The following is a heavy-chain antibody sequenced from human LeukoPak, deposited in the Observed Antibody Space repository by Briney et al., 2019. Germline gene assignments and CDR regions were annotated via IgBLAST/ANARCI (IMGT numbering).Heavy chain of an antibody. D-gene: IGHD3-22*01. CDR3: ARHDYDSSGPWDY. CDR1: GGSISSYY. CDR2: IYYSGST. V-gene: IGHV4-59*08. J-gene: IGHJ4*02. Sequence: SETLSLTCTVSGGSISSYYWSWIRQPPGKGLEWIGYIYYSGSTNYNPSLRSRVTISVDTSKNQFSLKLSSVTAADTAVYYCARHDYDSSGPWDYWGQGTLVTVSS.